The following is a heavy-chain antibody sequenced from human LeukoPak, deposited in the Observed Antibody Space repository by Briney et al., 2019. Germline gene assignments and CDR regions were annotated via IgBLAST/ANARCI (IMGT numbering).Heavy chain of an antibody. D-gene: IGHD3-22*01. V-gene: IGHV3-30-3*01. Sequence: GGSLRLSCAASGFTFSSYAMHWVRQAPGKGLEWVAVISYDGSNKYYADSVKGRFTISRDNSKNTLYLQMNSLRAEDTAVYYCAREVIGYYYDSSGLSFDYWAREPWSPSPQ. J-gene: IGHJ4*02. CDR1: GFTFSSYA. CDR2: ISYDGSNK. CDR3: AREVIGYYYDSSGLSFDY.